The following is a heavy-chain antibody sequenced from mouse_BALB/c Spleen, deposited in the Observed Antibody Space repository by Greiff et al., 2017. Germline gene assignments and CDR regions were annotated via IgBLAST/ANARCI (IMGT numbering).Heavy chain of an antibody. D-gene: IGHD6-1*01. Sequence: EVKVVESGGGLVQPGGSRKLSCAASGFTFSSFGMHWVRQAPEKGLEWVAYISSGSSTIYYADTVKGRFTISRDNPKNTLFLQMTSLRSEDTAMYYYARAPTWNYFDYWGQGTTLTVSS. CDR3: ARAPTWNYFDY. CDR1: GFTFSSFG. V-gene: IGHV5-17*02. CDR2: ISSGSSTI. J-gene: IGHJ2*01.